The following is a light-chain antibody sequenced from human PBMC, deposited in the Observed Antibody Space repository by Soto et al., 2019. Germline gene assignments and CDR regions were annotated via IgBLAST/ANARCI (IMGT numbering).Light chain of an antibody. CDR1: SSDVGGYNY. V-gene: IGLV2-14*03. J-gene: IGLJ1*01. Sequence: QSVLTQPASVSGSPGQSITISCTGTSSDVGGYNYVSWHQQHPGKAPKVMIYEVSNRPSGVSNRFSGSKSGNTASLTISGLQAEDEADYYCSSYTSSSTLVFGTGTNVTVL. CDR3: SSYTSSSTLV. CDR2: EVS.